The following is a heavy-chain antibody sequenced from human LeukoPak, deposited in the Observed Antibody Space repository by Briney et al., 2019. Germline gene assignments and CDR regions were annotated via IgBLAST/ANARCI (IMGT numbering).Heavy chain of an antibody. CDR2: ISGSVGST. CDR3: AKETVVVVAATPDAFDI. CDR1: GFTFSSYA. J-gene: IGHJ3*02. V-gene: IGHV3-23*01. D-gene: IGHD2-15*01. Sequence: PGGSLRLSCAASGFTFSSYAMSWVRQAPGKGLEWVSGISGSVGSTHYADSVKDRFTISRDNSKDTLYLQMNSLRAEDTAVYYCAKETVVVVAATPDAFDIWGQGTMVTVSS.